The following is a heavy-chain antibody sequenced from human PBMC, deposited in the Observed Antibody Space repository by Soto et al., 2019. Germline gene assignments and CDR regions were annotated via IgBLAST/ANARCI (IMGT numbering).Heavy chain of an antibody. J-gene: IGHJ6*02. CDR2: ISYDGSNK. V-gene: IGHV3-30-3*01. D-gene: IGHD6-6*01. Sequence: PGGSLRLSCAASGFSFRSYAMHWVRQAPGKGLEWVAVISYDGSNKYYADSVKGRFTISRDNSKNTLYLQMNSLRAEDTAVYYCARVIAARPVVDYYYYGMDVWGQGTTVTVSS. CDR1: GFSFRSYA. CDR3: ARVIAARPVVDYYYYGMDV.